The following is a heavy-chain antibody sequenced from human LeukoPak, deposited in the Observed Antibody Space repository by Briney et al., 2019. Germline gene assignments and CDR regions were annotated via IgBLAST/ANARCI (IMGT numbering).Heavy chain of an antibody. Sequence: SETLSLTCTVSGGSISSSSYYWGWIRQPPGRGLEWIGSIYYSGSTYYNPSLKSRVTISVDTSKNQFSLKLSSVTAADTAVYYCVRLEGRTQIWDYYYYMDVWGKGTTVTVSS. V-gene: IGHV4-39*01. D-gene: IGHD3-16*01. CDR2: IYYSGST. J-gene: IGHJ6*03. CDR3: VRLEGRTQIWDYYYYMDV. CDR1: GGSISSSSYY.